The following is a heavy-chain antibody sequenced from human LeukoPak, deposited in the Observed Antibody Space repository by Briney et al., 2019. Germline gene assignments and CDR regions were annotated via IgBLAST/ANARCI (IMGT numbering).Heavy chain of an antibody. CDR2: INHSGST. D-gene: IGHD2-2*01. Sequence: SETLSLTCAVYGGSFSGYYWSWIRQPPGKGLEWIGEINHSGSTNYNPSLKSRVTISVDTSKNQFSLKLSSVTAADTAVYYCASAYCSSTSCYAEDYYYGMDVWGQGTTVTVSS. CDR3: ASAYCSSTSCYAEDYYYGMDV. J-gene: IGHJ6*02. V-gene: IGHV4-34*01. CDR1: GGSFSGYY.